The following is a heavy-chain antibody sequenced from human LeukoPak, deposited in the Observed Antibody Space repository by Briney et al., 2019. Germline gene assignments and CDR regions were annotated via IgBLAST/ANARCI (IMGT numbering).Heavy chain of an antibody. V-gene: IGHV3-30*02. CDR1: GFTFSSYG. J-gene: IGHJ4*02. D-gene: IGHD6-6*01. Sequence: GGSLRLSCAASGFTFSSYGMHWVRQTPGKGLEWVAFIRYDGSNKYYADSVKGRFTISRDNSKNTLYLQMNSLRAEDTAVYYCARGYSSSSWSLFDYWGQGTLVTVSS. CDR2: IRYDGSNK. CDR3: ARGYSSSSWSLFDY.